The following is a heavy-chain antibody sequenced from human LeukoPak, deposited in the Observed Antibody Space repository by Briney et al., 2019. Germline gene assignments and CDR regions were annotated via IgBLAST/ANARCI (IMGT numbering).Heavy chain of an antibody. D-gene: IGHD3-22*01. CDR2: VYIGGTT. CDR1: GFTVSSNY. Sequence: GGSLRLSCVGSGFTVSSNYMNWVRQAPGKGLEWVSVVYIGGTTYYADSVKGRFTISRDNSEDTLYLRMNSLRAEDTAVYYCAKSLIVVVSDAFDLWGQGTMVTVSS. J-gene: IGHJ3*01. V-gene: IGHV3-66*02. CDR3: AKSLIVVVSDAFDL.